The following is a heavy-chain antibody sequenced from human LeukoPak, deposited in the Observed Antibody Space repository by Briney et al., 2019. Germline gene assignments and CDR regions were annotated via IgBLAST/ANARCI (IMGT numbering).Heavy chain of an antibody. CDR3: ARVGSLGAIQENWFDP. Sequence: NPSQTLSLTCTVSGGSISSGGYYWSWIRQPPGKGLEWIGYIYHSGSTYYNPSLKSRVTISVDRSKNQFSLKLSSVTAADTAVYYCARVGSLGAIQENWFDPWGQGTLVTVSS. CDR2: IYHSGST. J-gene: IGHJ5*02. CDR1: GGSISSGGYY. V-gene: IGHV4-30-2*01. D-gene: IGHD3-16*01.